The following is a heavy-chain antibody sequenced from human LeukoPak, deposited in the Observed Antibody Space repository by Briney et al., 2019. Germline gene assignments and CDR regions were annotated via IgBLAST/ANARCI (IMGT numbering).Heavy chain of an antibody. J-gene: IGHJ4*02. D-gene: IGHD3-16*01. CDR3: ARAVITFGAAVAKGFDC. Sequence: SETLSLTCAVYGGXFSGYYCSWIRQPPGKGLEWIGYIYYSGSTDYNPSLKSRVTMSLDTSKNQFSLNLNSVTAADTAVYYCARAVITFGAAVAKGFDCWGQGTLVTVSS. CDR1: GGXFSGYY. V-gene: IGHV4-59*01. CDR2: IYYSGST.